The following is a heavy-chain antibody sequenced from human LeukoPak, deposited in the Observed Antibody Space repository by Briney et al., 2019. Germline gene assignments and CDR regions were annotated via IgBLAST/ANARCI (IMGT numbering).Heavy chain of an antibody. D-gene: IGHD4-17*01. CDR1: GFTFSSYS. CDR3: ARGSTVTTSTPFDY. Sequence: GSLRLSCAASGFTFSSYSMNWVRQAPGKGLELVSSISSSSSYIYYADSVKGRFTISRDNAKNSLYLQMNSLRAEDTAVYYCARGSTVTTSTPFDYWGQGTLVTVSS. J-gene: IGHJ4*02. V-gene: IGHV3-21*01. CDR2: ISSSSSYI.